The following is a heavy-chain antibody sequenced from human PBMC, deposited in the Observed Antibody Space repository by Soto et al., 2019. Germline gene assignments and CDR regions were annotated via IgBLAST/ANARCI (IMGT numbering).Heavy chain of an antibody. CDR3: ARAGASRTFFDY. D-gene: IGHD1-26*01. J-gene: IGHJ4*02. V-gene: IGHV4-61*01. Sequence: PSETLSLTCTVSGGSVSSGSYYWSWIRQPPGKGLEWIGYIYYSGSTNYNPSLKSRVTISVDTSKNQFSLKLSSVTAADTAVYYCARAGASRTFFDYWGQGTLVTVS. CDR2: IYYSGST. CDR1: GGSVSSGSYY.